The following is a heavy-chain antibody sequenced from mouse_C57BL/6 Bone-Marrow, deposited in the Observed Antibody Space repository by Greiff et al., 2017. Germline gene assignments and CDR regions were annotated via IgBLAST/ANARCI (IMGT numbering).Heavy chain of an antibody. Sequence: VQLQQSGAELVRPGTSVKVSCKASGYAFPNYLIEWVKQRPGQGLEWIGVINPGSGGTNYNEKFKGKATLTADKSSSTAYMQLSSLTSEDSAVYFCARWGLRRGNYAMDYWGQGTSVTVSS. CDR2: INPGSGGT. J-gene: IGHJ4*01. D-gene: IGHD2-2*01. CDR1: GYAFPNYL. V-gene: IGHV1-54*01. CDR3: ARWGLRRGNYAMDY.